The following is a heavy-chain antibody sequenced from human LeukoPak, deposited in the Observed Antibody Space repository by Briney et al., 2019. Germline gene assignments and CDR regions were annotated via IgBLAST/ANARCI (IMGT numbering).Heavy chain of an antibody. Sequence: PGGSLRLSCAASGVSVSSNFMIWVRQAPGKGLEWVSLIYSGGETSCADSVKGGFSISRDNSKNTLYLQMNSLRVEDTAVYYCTRDPPAVAINTYAWGQGTLVTVSS. CDR1: GVSVSSNF. D-gene: IGHD6-13*01. J-gene: IGHJ5*02. CDR2: IYSGGET. V-gene: IGHV3-66*01. CDR3: TRDPPAVAINTYA.